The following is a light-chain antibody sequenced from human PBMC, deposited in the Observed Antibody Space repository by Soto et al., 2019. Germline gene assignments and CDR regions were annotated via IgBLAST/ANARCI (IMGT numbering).Light chain of an antibody. Sequence: QSVLTQPASVSGSPGQSITISCTGTSSDVGGYNYVSWYQQHPGKAPKLMIYVVSSRPSGISNRFSGSKSGNTASLTISGLQAEDEASYYCGSYTTDNTLVFGGGTKVTDL. J-gene: IGLJ3*02. CDR3: GSYTTDNTLV. CDR1: SSDVGGYNY. CDR2: VVS. V-gene: IGLV2-14*01.